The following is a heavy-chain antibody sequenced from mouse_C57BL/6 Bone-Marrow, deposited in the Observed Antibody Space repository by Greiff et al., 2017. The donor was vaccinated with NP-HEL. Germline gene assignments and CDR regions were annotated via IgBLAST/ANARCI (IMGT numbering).Heavy chain of an antibody. CDR2: IDPNSGGT. Sequence: QVQLQQPGTELVKPGASVKLSCKASGYTFTSYWMHWVKQRPGQGLEWIGRIDPNSGGTKYNEKFKSKATLTVDKPSSTAYMQLSSLTSEDSAVYYCAREGADYYGSSYGYFDYWGQGTTLTVSS. CDR1: GYTFTSYW. V-gene: IGHV1-72*01. CDR3: AREGADYYGSSYGYFDY. D-gene: IGHD1-1*01. J-gene: IGHJ2*01.